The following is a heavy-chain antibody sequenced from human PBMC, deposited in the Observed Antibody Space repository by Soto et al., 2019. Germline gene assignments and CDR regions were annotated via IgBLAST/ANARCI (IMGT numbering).Heavy chain of an antibody. CDR2: IYPTGTT. CDR3: ARVRIFDYWFDP. V-gene: IGHV4-30-2*06. Sequence: PSETLSLTCTVSGGSISSGGYSWSWIRQSPEKGLEWLGCIYPTGTTYYHPSLKSRVTISVDTSRNQFSLNLTSVTAADTAVYFCARVRIFDYWFDPWGQGIPVTVSS. D-gene: IGHD3-3*01. J-gene: IGHJ5*02. CDR1: GGSISSGGYS.